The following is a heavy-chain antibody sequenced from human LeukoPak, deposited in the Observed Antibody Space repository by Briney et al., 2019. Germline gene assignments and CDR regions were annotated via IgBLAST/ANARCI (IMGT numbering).Heavy chain of an antibody. J-gene: IGHJ3*02. CDR2: ISNSGSTT. CDR3: AREVPKTVDAFDI. Sequence: GGSLRLSCAASGFTFSDHYMSWIRQAPGKGLEWVSYISNSGSTTSYADSVKGRFTISRDNAKNSLYLQMDSLRAEDTAVYYCAREVPKTVDAFDIWGQGTMVTVSS. V-gene: IGHV3-11*04. D-gene: IGHD1-1*01. CDR1: GFTFSDHY.